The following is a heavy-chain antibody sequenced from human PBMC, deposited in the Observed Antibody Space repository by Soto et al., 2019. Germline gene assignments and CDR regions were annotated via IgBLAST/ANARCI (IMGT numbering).Heavy chain of an antibody. Sequence: QVQLVESGGGVVQPGRSLRLSCAASGFTFSSYGMHWVRQAPGKGLEWVAVISYDGSNKYYADSVKGRFTISRDNSKNTLYLQMNSLRAEDTAVYYCAKDSGYYDSSGYYYNSWYFDLWGRGTLVTVSS. CDR3: AKDSGYYDSSGYYYNSWYFDL. CDR2: ISYDGSNK. V-gene: IGHV3-30*18. D-gene: IGHD3-22*01. J-gene: IGHJ2*01. CDR1: GFTFSSYG.